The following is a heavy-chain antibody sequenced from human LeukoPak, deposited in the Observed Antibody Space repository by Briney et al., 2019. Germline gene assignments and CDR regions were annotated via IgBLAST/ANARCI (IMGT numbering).Heavy chain of an antibody. V-gene: IGHV4-59*01. CDR1: GGSISSYY. J-gene: IGHJ4*02. Sequence: PSETLSLTCTVSGGSISSYYWSWIGQPPGKGLEWIGYIYYSGSTNYNPSLKSRVTISVDTSKNQFSLKLSSVTAADTAVYYCARDSPLYYFDYWGQGTLVTVSS. CDR2: IYYSGST. CDR3: ARDSPLYYFDY.